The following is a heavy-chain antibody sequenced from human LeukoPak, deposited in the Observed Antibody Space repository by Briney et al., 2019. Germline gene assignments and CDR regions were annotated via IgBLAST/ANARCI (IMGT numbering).Heavy chain of an antibody. CDR1: GGSISSSSYY. D-gene: IGHD3-16*01. J-gene: IGHJ6*03. Sequence: SETLSLTCTVSGGSISSSSYYWGGSRQPPGRGLEWIGSIYYSGSTYYNTSLKSRVTISVDTSKNQFSLKLSSVTAADTAVYYCARETSQKGAHYMDVWGKGTTVTISS. CDR3: ARETSQKGAHYMDV. V-gene: IGHV4-39*07. CDR2: IYYSGST.